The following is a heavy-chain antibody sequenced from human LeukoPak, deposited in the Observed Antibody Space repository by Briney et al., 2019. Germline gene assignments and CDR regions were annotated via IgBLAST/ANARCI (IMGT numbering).Heavy chain of an antibody. CDR3: ARWYCSSTSCYGFDP. Sequence: EASVKVSCKASGYTFTGYYMHWVRQAPGQGLEWMGWINPNSGGTNYAQKSQGWVTMTRDTSISTAYMELSRLRSDDTAVYYCARWYCSSTSCYGFDPWGQGTLVTVSS. V-gene: IGHV1-2*04. D-gene: IGHD2-2*01. CDR1: GYTFTGYY. CDR2: INPNSGGT. J-gene: IGHJ5*02.